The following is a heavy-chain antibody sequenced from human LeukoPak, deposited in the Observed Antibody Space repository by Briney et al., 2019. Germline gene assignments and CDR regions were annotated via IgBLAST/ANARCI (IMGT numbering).Heavy chain of an antibody. Sequence: GGSLRLSCTASGFTFNSDWTAWVRQAPGKGLEWVSAISGNAISTYYADSVKGRFTISRDNSKNTVYLQMNSLRAEDTAVYYCAKVGPGCSSTSCYPGYWGQGTLVTVSS. J-gene: IGHJ4*02. CDR2: ISGNAIST. V-gene: IGHV3-23*01. D-gene: IGHD2-2*01. CDR3: AKVGPGCSSTSCYPGY. CDR1: GFTFNSDW.